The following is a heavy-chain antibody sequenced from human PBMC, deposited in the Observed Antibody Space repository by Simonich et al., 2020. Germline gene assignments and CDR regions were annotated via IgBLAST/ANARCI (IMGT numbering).Heavy chain of an antibody. CDR2: NNPNSGGT. J-gene: IGHJ6*03. D-gene: IGHD3-3*01. V-gene: IGHV1-2*02. Sequence: QVQLVQSGAEVKKPGASVKVSCKASGYTFTSYGISWVRKAPGQGLEWMGWNNPNSGGTNDAQKFQGRVTMTRDTSISTAYMELSRLRSDDTAVYYCARGGVQYYYYYMDVWGKGTTVTVSS. CDR3: ARGGVQYYYYYMDV. CDR1: GYTFTSYG.